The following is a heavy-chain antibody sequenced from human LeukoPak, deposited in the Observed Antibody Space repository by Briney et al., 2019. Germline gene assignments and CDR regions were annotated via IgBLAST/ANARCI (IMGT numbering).Heavy chain of an antibody. CDR1: GFTFSSYG. CDR3: ARPLTKDFGEYGY. Sequence: GGSLRLSCAAYGFTFSSYGMHWVRQAPGKGLEWVAVISYDGSNKYYADSVKGRFTISRDNSKNTLYLQMNSLRAEDTAVYYCARPLTKDFGEYGYWGQGTLITVSS. V-gene: IGHV3-30*03. D-gene: IGHD4-17*01. J-gene: IGHJ4*02. CDR2: ISYDGSNK.